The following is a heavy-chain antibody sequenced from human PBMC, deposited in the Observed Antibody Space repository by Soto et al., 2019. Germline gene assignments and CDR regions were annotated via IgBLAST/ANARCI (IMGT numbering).Heavy chain of an antibody. J-gene: IGHJ2*01. CDR1: GFSFNNYG. Sequence: QVQLVESGGGVVQPGGSLRLSCAASGFSFNNYGMHWVRQAPGKGLEWVAVVSYEGSVQYYTESAKGRFTISRDNSKNTLYLQMKRLRDDDTAVYHCAKEIIPKDGKWYFDLWGRGTLVTVSS. D-gene: IGHD2-15*01. CDR3: AKEIIPKDGKWYFDL. CDR2: VSYEGSVQ. V-gene: IGHV3-30*18.